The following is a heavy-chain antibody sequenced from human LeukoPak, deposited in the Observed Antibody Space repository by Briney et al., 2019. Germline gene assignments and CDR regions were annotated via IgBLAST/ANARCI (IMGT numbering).Heavy chain of an antibody. CDR3: ARDPGEQWLGG. V-gene: IGHV3-21*01. J-gene: IGHJ4*02. CDR2: ISSSSSYI. Sequence: GGSLRLSCAASGFTFSSYSMNWVRQASGKGLEWVSSISSSSSYIYYADSVKGRFTISRDNAKNSLYLQMNSLRAEDTAVYYCARDPGEQWLGGWGQGTLVTVSS. D-gene: IGHD6-19*01. CDR1: GFTFSSYS.